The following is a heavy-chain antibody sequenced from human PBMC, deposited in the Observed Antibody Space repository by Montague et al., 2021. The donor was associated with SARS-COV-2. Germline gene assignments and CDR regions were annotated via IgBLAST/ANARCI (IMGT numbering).Heavy chain of an antibody. V-gene: IGHV4-31*03. CDR2: IYYSGST. D-gene: IGHD4-17*01. J-gene: IGHJ4*02. CDR3: ARDRGGSTVSTVGFGY. CDR1: GGSISSGGYY. Sequence: TLSLTCTVSGGSISSGGYYWSWIRQHPGKGLEWIGYIYYSGSTYYNPSLKSRVTISVDTSKNQFSLKLSSVTVADTAVYYLARDRGGSTVSTVGFGYWDQGALVTVSS.